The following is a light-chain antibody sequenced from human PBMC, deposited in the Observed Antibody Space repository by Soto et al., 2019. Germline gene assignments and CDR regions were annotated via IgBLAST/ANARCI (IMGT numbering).Light chain of an antibody. J-gene: IGKJ4*01. Sequence: DIVLTQSPATLSVSPGERATLSCRASQSVSTNLAWYQHKLGQAPRLLIYGASTRVTGITARFSGSGSGTDFTLTISYLKSEDFGIYYCQQYYNGRPPVTFGGGTKVES. CDR3: QQYYNGRPPVT. CDR1: QSVSTN. CDR2: GAS. V-gene: IGKV3-15*01.